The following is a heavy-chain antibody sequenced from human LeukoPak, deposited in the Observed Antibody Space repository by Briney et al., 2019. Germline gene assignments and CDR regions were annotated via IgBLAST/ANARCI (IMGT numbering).Heavy chain of an antibody. Sequence: GGSLRLSCEVSGFIFGTYWMDCVRQAPGRGLEWVANIKQDGSEKYFLDSVKGRFTISRDNAKNSPYLQMNSLRAEDTAVYYCSRALEVWGKGTTVTVSS. V-gene: IGHV3-7*01. CDR1: GFIFGTYW. CDR2: IKQDGSEK. CDR3: SRALEV. J-gene: IGHJ6*04.